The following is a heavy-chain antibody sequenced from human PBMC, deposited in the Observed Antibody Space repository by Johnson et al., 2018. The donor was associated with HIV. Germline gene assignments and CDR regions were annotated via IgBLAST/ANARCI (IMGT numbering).Heavy chain of an antibody. V-gene: IGHV3-7*02. D-gene: IGHD1-26*01. Sequence: VQLVESGGGLVQPGGSLRLSCAASGFTFSNYWMTWVRQAPGKGLEWVANIKQDGSEKYYVDSMKGRFTISRDNSKNTLYLQMNRLRTEDTALYYCAKLVGATHPLDIWGQGTMVTVSS. CDR2: IKQDGSEK. CDR3: AKLVGATHPLDI. CDR1: GFTFSNYW. J-gene: IGHJ3*02.